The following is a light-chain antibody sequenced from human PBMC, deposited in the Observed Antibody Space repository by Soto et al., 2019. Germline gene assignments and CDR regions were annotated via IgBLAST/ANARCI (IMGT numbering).Light chain of an antibody. CDR1: QSVSSTY. CDR2: GAS. V-gene: IGKV3-20*01. Sequence: EIVLTQSPGTLSLSPGERATLSCRASQSVSSTYLAWYQQRPGQAPMLLIYGASGRATGIPDRFSGSWSGTDFSITISRLEPEDFVVYYCHQYDSSPPVTFGQGTRLEIK. J-gene: IGKJ5*01. CDR3: HQYDSSPPVT.